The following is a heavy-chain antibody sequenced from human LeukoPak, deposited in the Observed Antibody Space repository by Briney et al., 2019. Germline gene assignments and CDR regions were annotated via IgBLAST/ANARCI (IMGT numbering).Heavy chain of an antibody. V-gene: IGHV4-34*01. CDR2: INHSGST. D-gene: IGHD2-8*01. CDR3: ARRYCTNGVCYTKPRRSTGFDY. Sequence: SETLSLTFAVYGGSFSGYYWSWIRQPPGRGLEWIGEINHSGSTNYNPSLKSRVTISVDTSKNQFSLKLSSVTAADTAVYYCARRYCTNGVCYTKPRRSTGFDYWGQGTLVTVSS. CDR1: GGSFSGYY. J-gene: IGHJ4*02.